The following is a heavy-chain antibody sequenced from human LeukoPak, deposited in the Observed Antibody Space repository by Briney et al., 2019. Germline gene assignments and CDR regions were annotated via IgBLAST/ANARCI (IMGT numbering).Heavy chain of an antibody. CDR1: GGSISTYC. CDR3: ARDPSYSSSSYYYYYGMDV. Sequence: PSETLSLTCTVSGGSISTYCGNWIRQAPGKGLEWIGYIYYSGSTNYNPSLKSRVTMSVDTSRNQFSLKVSSVTAADTAVYYCARDPSYSSSSYYYYYGMDVWGQGTTVTVSS. CDR2: IYYSGST. J-gene: IGHJ6*02. D-gene: IGHD6-13*01. V-gene: IGHV4-59*01.